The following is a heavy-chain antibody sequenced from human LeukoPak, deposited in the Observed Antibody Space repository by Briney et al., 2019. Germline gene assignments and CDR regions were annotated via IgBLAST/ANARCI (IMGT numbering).Heavy chain of an antibody. Sequence: SETLSLTCTVSGGSISSYYWSWIRQPPGKGLEWIGFIYYSGSTNHNPSLKSRVTTSVDTSKNQLSLKLSSVTAADTAVYYCARVFGYRTSWRHFDNWGQGTLVTVSS. J-gene: IGHJ4*02. CDR2: IYYSGST. V-gene: IGHV4-59*08. D-gene: IGHD6-13*01. CDR1: GGSISSYY. CDR3: ARVFGYRTSWRHFDN.